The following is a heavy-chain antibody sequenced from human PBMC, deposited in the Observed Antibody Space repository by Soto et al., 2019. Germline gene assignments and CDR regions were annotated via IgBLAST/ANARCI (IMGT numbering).Heavy chain of an antibody. CDR3: AREEYSSSWYYDP. CDR1: GYTFTSYD. Sequence: ASVKVSCKASGYTFTSYDINWVRQATGQGLEWMGWMNPNSGNTGYAQKFQGRVTMTRNTSISTAYMELGSLRSEDTAVYYCAREEYSSSWYYDPWGQGTLVTVSS. D-gene: IGHD6-13*01. V-gene: IGHV1-8*01. J-gene: IGHJ5*02. CDR2: MNPNSGNT.